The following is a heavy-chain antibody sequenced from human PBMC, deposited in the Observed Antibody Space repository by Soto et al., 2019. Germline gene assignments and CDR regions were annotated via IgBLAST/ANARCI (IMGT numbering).Heavy chain of an antibody. CDR3: ARRTSGYDWAFDY. CDR2: IYYSGST. CDR1: GGSISSGDYY. Sequence: PSETLSLTSTVSGGSISSGDYYWSWIRQPPGKGLEWIGYIYYSGSTYYNPSLKSRVTISVDTSKNQFSLKLSSVTAADTAVYYCARRTSGYDWAFDYWGQGTLVTVSS. D-gene: IGHD5-12*01. J-gene: IGHJ4*02. V-gene: IGHV4-30-4*01.